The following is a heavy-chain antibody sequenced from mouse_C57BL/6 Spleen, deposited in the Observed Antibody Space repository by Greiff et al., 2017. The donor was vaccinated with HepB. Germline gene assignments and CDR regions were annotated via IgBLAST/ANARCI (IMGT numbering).Heavy chain of an antibody. Sequence: EVKLQESGPELVKPGASVKMSCKASGYTFTDYNMHWVKQSHGKSLEWIGYINPNNGGTSYNQKFKGKATLTVNKSSSTAYMELRSLTSEDSAVYSCAREDDPAWFAYWGQGTLVTVSA. V-gene: IGHV1-22*01. CDR3: AREDDPAWFAY. CDR1: GYTFTDYN. J-gene: IGHJ3*01. CDR2: INPNNGGT.